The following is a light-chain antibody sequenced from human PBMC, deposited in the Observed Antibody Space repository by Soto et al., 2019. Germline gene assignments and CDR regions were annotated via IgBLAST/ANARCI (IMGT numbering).Light chain of an antibody. CDR1: QSVSSSY. Sequence: EIVLTQSPGTLSLSPGERATLSCRASQSVSSSYLAWYQQKPGQAPRLLIYGASSRATGIPDRFSGSGSGTDFTLTISRLEPEDFAVYYCQQYVSSPLVTFGPGTRLQIK. CDR2: GAS. CDR3: QQYVSSPLVT. J-gene: IGKJ5*01. V-gene: IGKV3-20*01.